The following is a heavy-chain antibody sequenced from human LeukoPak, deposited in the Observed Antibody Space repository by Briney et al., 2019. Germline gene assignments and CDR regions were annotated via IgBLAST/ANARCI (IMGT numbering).Heavy chain of an antibody. CDR2: ISAYNGNT. D-gene: IGHD3-22*01. Sequence: GASVKVSCKASGYTFTSYGISWVRQAPGQGLEWMGWISAYNGNTNYAQKLQGRVTMTTDTSTSTAYMELRSLRSDDTAVYYCARDRWAYYDSSGYFNWFDPWGQGTLVTVSS. CDR3: ARDRWAYYDSSGYFNWFDP. J-gene: IGHJ5*02. CDR1: GYTFTSYG. V-gene: IGHV1-18*01.